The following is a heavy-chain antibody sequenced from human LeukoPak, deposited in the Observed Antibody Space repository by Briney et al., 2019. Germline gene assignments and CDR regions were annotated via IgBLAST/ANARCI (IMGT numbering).Heavy chain of an antibody. Sequence: PGGSLRLSCAASGFTFSRYSMNWVRQAPGKGLEWVSSISSSSSYIYYADSMKGRFTISRDNAKNSLYLQMNSLRADDTAVYYCARETYCSGGSCYKGNAFDIWGQGTMVTVSS. D-gene: IGHD2-15*01. CDR3: ARETYCSGGSCYKGNAFDI. V-gene: IGHV3-21*01. CDR2: ISSSSSYI. J-gene: IGHJ3*02. CDR1: GFTFSRYS.